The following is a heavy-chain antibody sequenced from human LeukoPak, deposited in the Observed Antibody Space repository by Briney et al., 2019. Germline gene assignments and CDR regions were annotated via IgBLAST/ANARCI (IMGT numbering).Heavy chain of an antibody. V-gene: IGHV3-9*01. J-gene: IGHJ4*02. D-gene: IGHD3-22*01. Sequence: GGSLRLSCAASGFTFDDYAMHWVRQAPGKGLEWVSGISWNSGSIGYADSVKGRFTISRDNAKNSLYLQMNSLRAEDTALYYCAKDLYAGGYYPGDYWGQGTLVTVSS. CDR1: GFTFDDYA. CDR3: AKDLYAGGYYPGDY. CDR2: ISWNSGSI.